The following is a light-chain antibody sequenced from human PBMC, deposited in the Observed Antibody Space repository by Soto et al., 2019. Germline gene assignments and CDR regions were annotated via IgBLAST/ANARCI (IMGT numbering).Light chain of an antibody. CDR2: YDS. V-gene: IGLV3-21*04. CDR1: NIGSKS. J-gene: IGLJ2*01. CDR3: QVWDSSSDHVV. Sequence: SYEPTQPPSVSVAPGKTARITCGRNNIGSKSVHWYQQKPGQAPVLVIYYDSDRPSGIPERFSGSNSGNTATLTISRVEAGDEADYYCQVWDSSSDHVVFGGGTTLTVL.